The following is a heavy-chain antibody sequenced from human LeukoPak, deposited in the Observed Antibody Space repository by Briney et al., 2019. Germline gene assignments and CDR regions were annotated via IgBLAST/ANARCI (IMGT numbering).Heavy chain of an antibody. Sequence: GGSLRLSCAASGFTFSSYAMSWVRQAPGKGLEWVSAISGSGGSTYYADSVKGRFTISRDNSKNTLYLQMNSLRAEDTAVYYCAKEGGYCSGGSCYFDYWGQGTLGTVSS. CDR1: GFTFSSYA. D-gene: IGHD2-15*01. CDR2: ISGSGGST. CDR3: AKEGGYCSGGSCYFDY. V-gene: IGHV3-23*01. J-gene: IGHJ4*02.